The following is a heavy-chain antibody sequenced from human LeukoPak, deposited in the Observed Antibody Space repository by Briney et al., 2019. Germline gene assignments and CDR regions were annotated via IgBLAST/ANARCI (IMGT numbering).Heavy chain of an antibody. V-gene: IGHV1-2*02. Sequence: GASVKVSCKASGYTFTGYYMHWVRQAPGQGLEWMGWINPNSGGTNYAQKFQGRVTMTRDTSISTAYMELSRLRSDDTAVYYCARSKQLVGRMGLDWLFDYWGQGTLVTVSS. CDR2: INPNSGGT. D-gene: IGHD6-6*01. CDR1: GYTFTGYY. CDR3: ARSKQLVGRMGLDWLFDY. J-gene: IGHJ4*02.